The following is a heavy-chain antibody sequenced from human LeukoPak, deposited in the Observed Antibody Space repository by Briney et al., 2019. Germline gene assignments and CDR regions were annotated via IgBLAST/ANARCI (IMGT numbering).Heavy chain of an antibody. J-gene: IGHJ3*02. D-gene: IGHD1-26*01. V-gene: IGHV3-72*01. Sequence: GGSLRLSCAASGFIFGDHYMDWVRQAPGKGLDWVGRSRNKANSYTTEYAASVKGRFTISRDDSKNSLYLQMSGLKTEDTAVYYCVRVISGSYAFDIWGQGTMVTVSS. CDR3: VRVISGSYAFDI. CDR2: SRNKANSYTT. CDR1: GFIFGDHY.